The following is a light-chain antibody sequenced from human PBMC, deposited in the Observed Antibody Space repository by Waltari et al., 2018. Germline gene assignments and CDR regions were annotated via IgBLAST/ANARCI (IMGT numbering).Light chain of an antibody. CDR3: AAWDDSLNGVV. V-gene: IGLV1-44*01. CDR1: SSNIGSNT. Sequence: QSVLTQPPSASGTPGQRVTISCSGSSSNIGSNTVHWYQQLPGPAPKLLIYSNYQRPAGVPDRCSGSKSGTSASLSISGLQSEDEADYYCAAWDDSLNGVVFGGGTKLTVL. J-gene: IGLJ2*01. CDR2: SNY.